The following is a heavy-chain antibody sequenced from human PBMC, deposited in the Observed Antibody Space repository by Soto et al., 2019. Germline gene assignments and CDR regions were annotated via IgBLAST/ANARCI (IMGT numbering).Heavy chain of an antibody. J-gene: IGHJ4*02. CDR2: LLPKLGSA. Sequence: QVQLVQSGAEVNETGSSVKVSGKASGGGNLRAYRTTWVRRAPGQGLEWMGGLLPKLGSANYAQKFQGRVTSTADESTNSGYMELRSLRSDDTAVDYCARGGEGYNFGAVYWGQGTPVTVSS. CDR1: GGGNLRAYR. V-gene: IGHV1-69*01. D-gene: IGHD5-12*01. CDR3: ARGGEGYNFGAVY.